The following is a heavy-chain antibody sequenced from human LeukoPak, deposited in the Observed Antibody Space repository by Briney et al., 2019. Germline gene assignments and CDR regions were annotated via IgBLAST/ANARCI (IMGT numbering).Heavy chain of an antibody. CDR1: EYSFTNYW. CDR2: IYPGDSDT. J-gene: IGHJ4*02. D-gene: IGHD7-27*01. CDR3: ARNSWGAFDY. V-gene: IGHV5-51*01. Sequence: GESLKISCKGYEYSFTNYWIGWVRQMPGKGLEWMGIIYPGDSDTRYSPSFQGQVTISVDKSISTAYLQWSGLKASDTAIYYCARNSWGAFDYWGQGTLLTVSS.